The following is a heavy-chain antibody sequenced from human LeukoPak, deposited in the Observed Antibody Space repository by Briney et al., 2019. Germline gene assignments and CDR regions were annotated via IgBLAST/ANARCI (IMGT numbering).Heavy chain of an antibody. D-gene: IGHD2-15*01. CDR1: GDSINNYY. CDR3: ARGRYCSAEICSGGDAFDI. J-gene: IGHJ3*02. V-gene: IGHV4-4*07. Sequence: PSETLSLTCTVSGDSINNYYWSWIRQPAGKGLEWIGRIYTRGSTNYNPSLKSRVTMSVDTSKNQFSLKLSSVTAADTAVYYCARGRYCSAEICSGGDAFDIWGQGTMVSVSS. CDR2: IYTRGST.